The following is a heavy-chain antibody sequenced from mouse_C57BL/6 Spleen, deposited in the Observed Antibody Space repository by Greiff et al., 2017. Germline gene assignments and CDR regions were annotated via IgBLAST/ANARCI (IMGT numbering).Heavy chain of an antibody. CDR2: IWRGGST. Sequence: VQGVESGPGLVQPSQSLSISCTVSGFSLTSYGVHWVRQSPGKGLEWLGVIWRGGSTDYYAAFMSSLSTTKDNPKSHVFFKMNSLQADDTAIYYCAKYYGSSYGYFDVWGTGTTVTVSS. CDR1: GFSLTSYG. V-gene: IGHV2-5*01. J-gene: IGHJ1*03. D-gene: IGHD1-1*01. CDR3: AKYYGSSYGYFDV.